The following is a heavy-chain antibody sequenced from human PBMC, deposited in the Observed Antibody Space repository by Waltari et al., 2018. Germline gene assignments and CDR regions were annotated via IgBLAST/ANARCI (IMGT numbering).Heavy chain of an antibody. Sequence: QVPLQQWGAGLLQPSETLSLTCAVYGGSFSGYYWSLIRQPPGKGLEWIGEINHSGSTNYNPSLKSRGTISVDTSKNQFSLKLSSVTAADTAVYYCARVGQIAAAGTVSDYWGQGTLVTVSS. CDR1: GGSFSGYY. CDR3: ARVGQIAAAGTVSDY. V-gene: IGHV4-34*01. D-gene: IGHD6-13*01. CDR2: INHSGST. J-gene: IGHJ4*02.